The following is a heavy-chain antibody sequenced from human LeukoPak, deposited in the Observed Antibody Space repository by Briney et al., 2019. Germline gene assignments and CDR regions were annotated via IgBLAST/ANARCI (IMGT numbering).Heavy chain of an antibody. CDR1: GYSFTSYW. D-gene: IGHD3-22*01. Sequence: GESLKISCKGSGYSFTSYWISWVRQMPGKGLEWMGRIDPSDSYTNYSPSFQGHVTISTDKSISTAYLQWSSLKASDTAMYYCARAYDSSSYFKFDYWGQGALVTVSS. J-gene: IGHJ4*02. V-gene: IGHV5-10-1*01. CDR3: ARAYDSSSYFKFDY. CDR2: IDPSDSYT.